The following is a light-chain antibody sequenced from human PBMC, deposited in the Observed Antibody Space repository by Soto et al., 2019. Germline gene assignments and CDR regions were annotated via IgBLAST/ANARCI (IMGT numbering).Light chain of an antibody. Sequence: QSALTQPRSVSGSPGQSVTISCTGTNSDVSGYNYVSWYQQHPGKAPKLMIYDVTKRPSGVPDRFFGSKSGNTSSLTISGLQAEDDADYYCCSYAGIYPVFGGGTKLTVL. V-gene: IGLV2-11*01. CDR1: NSDVSGYNY. CDR3: CSYAGIYPV. CDR2: DVT. J-gene: IGLJ3*02.